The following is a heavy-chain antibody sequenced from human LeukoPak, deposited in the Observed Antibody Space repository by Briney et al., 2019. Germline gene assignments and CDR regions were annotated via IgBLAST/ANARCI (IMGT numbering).Heavy chain of an antibody. CDR1: GGTFSSYA. Sequence: GASVKVSCKASGGTFSSYAISWVRQAPGQGLEWMGRIIPILGIANYAQKFQGRVTITADKSTSTAYMELSSLRSEDTAVYYCAREGNAAAGSRPLDYWGQGTLVTVSS. J-gene: IGHJ4*02. CDR3: AREGNAAAGSRPLDY. D-gene: IGHD6-13*01. V-gene: IGHV1-69*04. CDR2: IIPILGIA.